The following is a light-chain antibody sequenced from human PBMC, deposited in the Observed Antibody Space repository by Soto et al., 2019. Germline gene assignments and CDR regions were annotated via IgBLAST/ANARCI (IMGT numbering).Light chain of an antibody. J-gene: IGKJ4*01. Sequence: DLQMTQSPSSLSASIGDRVTIICRASEGINNYLAWFQQKPGKAPKSLIYGATYLQSRVPSRFSGSEFGTEFSLTISSLQPEDIATSSCQQYQRYPPSFGGGTKVEIK. V-gene: IGKV1-16*01. CDR1: EGINNY. CDR2: GAT. CDR3: QQYQRYPPS.